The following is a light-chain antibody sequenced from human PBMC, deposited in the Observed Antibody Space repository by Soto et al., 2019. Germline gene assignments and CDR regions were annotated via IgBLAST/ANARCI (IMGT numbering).Light chain of an antibody. CDR3: QQRHMWPIT. CDR1: QSVSRSY. CDR2: DAY. V-gene: IGKV3D-20*02. Sequence: EIVLTQSPGTLSLSPGERVTLSCRASQSVSRSYLAWYQQKPGQAPRLLIYDAYNRATGIPPRFSGSGSGTDFTLTISSLEPEDSAVYYCQQRHMWPITFGQGTRLEIK. J-gene: IGKJ5*01.